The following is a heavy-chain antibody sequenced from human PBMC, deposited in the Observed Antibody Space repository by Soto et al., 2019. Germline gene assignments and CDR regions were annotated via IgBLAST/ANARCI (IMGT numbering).Heavy chain of an antibody. CDR2: INHSGST. Sequence: QVQLQQWGAGLLKPSETLSLTCAVYGGSFSGYYWSWIRQPRGKGLEWIGEINHSGSTNYNPSLKSRVTISVDTSKNQFSLKLTSVTAADRAVYYCARGRRVKSLYYYYGMDVWGQGTTVTVSS. V-gene: IGHV4-34*01. CDR1: GGSFSGYY. CDR3: ARGRRVKSLYYYYGMDV. J-gene: IGHJ6*02.